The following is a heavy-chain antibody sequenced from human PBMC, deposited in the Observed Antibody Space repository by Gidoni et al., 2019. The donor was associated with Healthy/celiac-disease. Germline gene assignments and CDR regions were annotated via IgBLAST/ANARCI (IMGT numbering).Heavy chain of an antibody. Sequence: QVQLVQSGAEVKKPGSSVKVSCKASGGTFSSYTISWVRQAPGQGLEWMGRIIPILGIANYAQKFQGRVTITADKSTSTAYMELSSLRSEDTAVYYCARDPTYYYDSSGPNWIFDYWGQGTLVTVSS. CDR3: ARDPTYYYDSSGPNWIFDY. D-gene: IGHD3-22*01. CDR2: IIPILGIA. J-gene: IGHJ4*02. CDR1: GGTFSSYT. V-gene: IGHV1-69*08.